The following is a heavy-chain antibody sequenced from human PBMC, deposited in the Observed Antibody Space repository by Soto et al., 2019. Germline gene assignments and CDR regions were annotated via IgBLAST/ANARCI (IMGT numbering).Heavy chain of an antibody. CDR1: GFTFSTYA. D-gene: IGHD1-26*01. CDR3: AKDRLSGSYHRYFDY. V-gene: IGHV3-23*01. J-gene: IGHJ4*02. Sequence: EVQLLESGGGLVQPGGSLRLSCAASGFTFSTYAMSWVRQAPGKELEWVTAISGRDDSTYYADSVKGRFTISRDNSKNTLYLQMNSLRAEDTAVYYCAKDRLSGSYHRYFDYWGQGTLVTVSS. CDR2: ISGRDDST.